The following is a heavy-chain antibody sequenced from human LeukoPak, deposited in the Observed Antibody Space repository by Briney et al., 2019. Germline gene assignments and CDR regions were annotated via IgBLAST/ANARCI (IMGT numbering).Heavy chain of an antibody. V-gene: IGHV3-21*04. D-gene: IGHD1-7*01. Sequence: GGSLRLSCAASGFTFSTYSMNWVRRAPGMGLEWVSSISSSTAYIHYADSMKGRFTISRDNAKNSLYLQMNSLRAEDTAVYYCARDMKLLGVDPWGQGTLVTVSS. CDR1: GFTFSTYS. CDR3: ARDMKLLGVDP. CDR2: ISSSTAYI. J-gene: IGHJ5*02.